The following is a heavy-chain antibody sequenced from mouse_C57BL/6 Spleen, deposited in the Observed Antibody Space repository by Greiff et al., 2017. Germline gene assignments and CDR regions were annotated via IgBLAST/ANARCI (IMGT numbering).Heavy chain of an antibody. CDR2: FYPGDGDT. CDR1: GYAFSSSW. CDR3: ARGGDYGEGHWDIDV. V-gene: IGHV1-82*01. J-gene: IGHJ1*03. D-gene: IGHD2-4*01. Sequence: QVQLQQSGPELVKPGASVKISCKASGYAFSSSWLNWVKQRPGKGLEWIGRFYPGDGDTNYNGKFKGKATLTADKSSSTAYMRLSSLTSEDSAIYDCARGGDYGEGHWDIDVWGTGTTVTVSS.